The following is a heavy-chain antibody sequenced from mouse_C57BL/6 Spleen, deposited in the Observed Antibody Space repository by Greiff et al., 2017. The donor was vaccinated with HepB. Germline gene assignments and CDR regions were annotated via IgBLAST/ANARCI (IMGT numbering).Heavy chain of an antibody. CDR1: GYAFTNYL. Sequence: VQLQQSGAELVRPGTSVKVSCKASGYAFTNYLIEWVKQRPGPGLEWIGVINPGSGGTNYNEKFKGKATLTADKSSSTAYMQLSSLTSEDSAVYFCARGGTWFAYWGQGTLVTVSA. J-gene: IGHJ3*01. CDR3: ARGGTWFAY. V-gene: IGHV1-54*01. CDR2: INPGSGGT.